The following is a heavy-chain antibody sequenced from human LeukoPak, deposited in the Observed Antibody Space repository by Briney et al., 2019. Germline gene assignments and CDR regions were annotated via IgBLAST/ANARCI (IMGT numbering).Heavy chain of an antibody. CDR1: GFTLSTYG. CDR3: AKIAAANCGGDCYSGAYYFDY. V-gene: IGHV3-30*02. J-gene: IGHJ4*02. CDR2: IRYDGSNK. D-gene: IGHD2-21*02. Sequence: GGSLRLSCAASGFTLSTYGMHWVRQAPGKGLEWVAFIRYDGSNKYHADSVKGRFTISRDNSKNTLYLQMNSLRAEDTAVYYCAKIAAANCGGDCYSGAYYFDYWGQGTLVTVSS.